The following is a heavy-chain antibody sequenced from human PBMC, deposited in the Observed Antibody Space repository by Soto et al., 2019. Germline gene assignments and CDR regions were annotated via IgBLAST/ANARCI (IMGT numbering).Heavy chain of an antibody. J-gene: IGHJ6*03. D-gene: IGHD3-10*01. V-gene: IGHV3-74*01. CDR1: GFTFSSYW. CDR2: INSDGSST. CDR3: ARVSRITMVRGVIISAGNMDV. Sequence: EVQLVESGGGLVQPGGSLRLSCAASGFTFSSYWMHWVRQAPGKGLVWVSRINSDGSSTSYADSVKGRFTISRDNAKNTLYLQMNSLRAEDTAVYYCARVSRITMVRGVIISAGNMDVWGKGTTVTVSS.